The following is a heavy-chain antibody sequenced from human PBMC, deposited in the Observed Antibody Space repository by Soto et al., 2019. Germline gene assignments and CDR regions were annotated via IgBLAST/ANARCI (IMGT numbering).Heavy chain of an antibody. CDR2: MNPNSGNT. Sequence: ASVKVSCKASGYTITMFAMHWVRQAPGQRLEWMGWMNPNSGNTGYAQKFQGRVTMTRNTSISTAYMELSSLRSEDTAVYYCARGYSSTSYPYYYYMDVWGKGTTVTISS. CDR1: GYTITMFA. V-gene: IGHV1-8*01. CDR3: ARGYSSTSYPYYYYMDV. D-gene: IGHD2-2*01. J-gene: IGHJ6*03.